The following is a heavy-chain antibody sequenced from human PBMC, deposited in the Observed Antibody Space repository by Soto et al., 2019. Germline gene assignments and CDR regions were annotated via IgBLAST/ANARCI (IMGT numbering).Heavy chain of an antibody. CDR2: ISAYNGNT. D-gene: IGHD6-19*01. Sequence: QVQLVQSGAEVKKPGASVKVSCKASGYTFTSYGISWVRQAPAQGLEWMGWISAYNGNTKYTQKLQGRVTMPTDTSTSTGYMELRSLRSDDTAGYDCARDLAGGLVDYWGQGTMVAVSS. J-gene: IGHJ4*02. CDR3: ARDLAGGLVDY. CDR1: GYTFTSYG. V-gene: IGHV1-18*01.